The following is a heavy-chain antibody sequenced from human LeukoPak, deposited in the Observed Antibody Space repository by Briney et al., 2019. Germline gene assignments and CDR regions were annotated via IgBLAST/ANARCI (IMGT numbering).Heavy chain of an antibody. CDR2: IKQDGSEK. CDR1: GFTFGSYW. Sequence: PGGSLRLSCVASGFTFGSYWMNCVRQAPGMGLEWVANIKQDGSEKYYVDSVKGRFTISRDNSKNTVHLQMNSLRAEDTAMYYCVRDGAHWDLDYWGQGTLVTVSS. D-gene: IGHD7-27*01. CDR3: VRDGAHWDLDY. V-gene: IGHV3-7*01. J-gene: IGHJ4*02.